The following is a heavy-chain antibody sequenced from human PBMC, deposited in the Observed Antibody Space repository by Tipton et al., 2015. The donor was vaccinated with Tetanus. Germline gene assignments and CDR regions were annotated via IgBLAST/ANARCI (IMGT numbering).Heavy chain of an antibody. CDR2: STAGGNT. CDR1: GFTFSSSS. Sequence: SLRLSCTASGFTFSSSSMSWVRQAPGKGLEWVSVSTAGGNTYYADSVKGRFTISRDNSNNTLNLQMNSLRAEDTAVYYCAKLTSSWGQGTLVTVSS. CDR3: AKLTSS. J-gene: IGHJ4*02. V-gene: IGHV3-23*01.